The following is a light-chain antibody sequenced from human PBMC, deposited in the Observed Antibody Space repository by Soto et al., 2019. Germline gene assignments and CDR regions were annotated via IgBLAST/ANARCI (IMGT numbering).Light chain of an antibody. J-gene: IGKJ1*01. V-gene: IGKV1-13*02. CDR2: DAS. CDR1: QGSSSA. Sequence: AIQLTQSPSSLSASVGDRVTITCRASQGSSSALAWYQQKPGKAPKLLIYDASSLESGVPSRFSGSGSGTDFTLTISSLQPEDFATYYCQQFNSLWTFGQGTKVEIK. CDR3: QQFNSLWT.